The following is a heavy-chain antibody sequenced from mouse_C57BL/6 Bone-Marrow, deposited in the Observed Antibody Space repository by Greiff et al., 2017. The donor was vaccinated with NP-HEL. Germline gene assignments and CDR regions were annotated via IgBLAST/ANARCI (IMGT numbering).Heavy chain of an antibody. V-gene: IGHV5-6*02. CDR3: ARRGIVRNYFDY. J-gene: IGHJ2*01. Sequence: DVKLVESGGDLVKPGGSLKLSCAASGFTFSSYGMSWVRQTPDKRLEWVATISSGGSYTYYPDSVKGRFTISRDNAKNTLYLQMSSLKSEDTAMYYCARRGIVRNYFDYWGQGTTLTVSS. CDR1: GFTFSSYG. D-gene: IGHD2-5*01. CDR2: ISSGGSYT.